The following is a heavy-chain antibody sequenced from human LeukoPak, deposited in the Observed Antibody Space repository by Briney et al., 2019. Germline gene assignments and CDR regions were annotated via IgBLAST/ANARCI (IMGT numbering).Heavy chain of an antibody. CDR1: GFTLSSYD. CDR2: IGTAGDP. Sequence: PGGSLRLSYAASGFTLSSYDMHWVRHATGTGLEWVSAIGTAGDPYYPGSVKGRFTISRENAKNSLYLQMNSLRAGEPAVYYCVILLTGISMFRGAPRYYYGMDVWGQGTTVTVSS. CDR3: VILLTGISMFRGAPRYYYGMDV. V-gene: IGHV3-13*05. J-gene: IGHJ6*02. D-gene: IGHD3-10*01.